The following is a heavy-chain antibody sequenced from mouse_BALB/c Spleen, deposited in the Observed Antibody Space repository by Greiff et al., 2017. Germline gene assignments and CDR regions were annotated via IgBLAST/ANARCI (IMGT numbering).Heavy chain of an antibody. D-gene: IGHD1-1*01. CDR1: GYTFTSYW. Sequence: LQQPGSELVRPGASVKLSCKASGYTFTSYWMHWVKQRPGQGLEWIGNIYPGSGSTNYDEKFKSKATLTVDTSSSTAYMQLSSLTSEDSAVYYCTRDGSSYDYFDYWGQGTTLTVSS. CDR3: TRDGSSYDYFDY. CDR2: IYPGSGST. J-gene: IGHJ2*01. V-gene: IGHV1S22*01.